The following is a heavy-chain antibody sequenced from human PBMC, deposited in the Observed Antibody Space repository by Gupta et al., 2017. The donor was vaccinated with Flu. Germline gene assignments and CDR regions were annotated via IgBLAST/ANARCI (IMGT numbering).Heavy chain of an antibody. CDR1: INW. Sequence: INWIAWVRQMPGKGLEWMGLIFPGDSDTKYSPSFQGQGTISADKSINTAYLQWSSLKASDTAMYYCARVIFIPNYDGWDGWGQGTTVTVSS. CDR3: ARVIFIPNYDGWDG. D-gene: IGHD2-21*01. V-gene: IGHV5-51*01. CDR2: IFPGDSDT. J-gene: IGHJ6*02.